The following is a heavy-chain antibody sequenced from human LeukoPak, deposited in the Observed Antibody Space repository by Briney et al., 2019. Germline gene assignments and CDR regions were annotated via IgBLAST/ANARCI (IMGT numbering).Heavy chain of an antibody. CDR2: IKSKTDGGTT. D-gene: IGHD6-19*01. Sequence: GGSLRLSCAASGFTFSNAWMSWVRQAPGKGLEWVGRIKSKTDGGTTDYAAPVKGRFTISRDDSKNTLYLQMNSLKTEDTAVYYCTTDRKQWLVNDYWGQGTLVTVSS. CDR3: TTDRKQWLVNDY. V-gene: IGHV3-15*01. J-gene: IGHJ4*02. CDR1: GFTFSNAW.